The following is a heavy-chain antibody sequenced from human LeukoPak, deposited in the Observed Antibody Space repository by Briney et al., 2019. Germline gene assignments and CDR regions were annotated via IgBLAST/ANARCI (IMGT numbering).Heavy chain of an antibody. Sequence: SETLSLTCAVDGGSFSGYYWSWVRQPPGKGLEWIGEINHRGSTNYNPSLKSRVTISVDTSKNQCSLKLSSVTAADTAVYYCARGRVRARMVRGVSFDYWGQGTLVTVSS. D-gene: IGHD3-10*01. J-gene: IGHJ4*02. CDR3: ARGRVRARMVRGVSFDY. V-gene: IGHV4-34*01. CDR1: GGSFSGYY. CDR2: INHRGST.